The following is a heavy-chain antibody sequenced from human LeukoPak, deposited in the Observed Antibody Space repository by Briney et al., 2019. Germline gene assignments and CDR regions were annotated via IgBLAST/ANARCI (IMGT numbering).Heavy chain of an antibody. CDR3: ARAGYDILTGYCGAFDI. Sequence: SETLSLTCTVSGGSIAGFYWSWFRQSPGKGLEWIGYMYYSGSTYYNPSLKSRVSLSVDTSKNQFSLKLSSVTAADTAVYYCARAGYDILTGYCGAFDIWAKGQWSSSLQ. J-gene: IGHJ3*02. D-gene: IGHD3-9*01. V-gene: IGHV4-59*12. CDR2: MYYSGST. CDR1: GGSIAGFY.